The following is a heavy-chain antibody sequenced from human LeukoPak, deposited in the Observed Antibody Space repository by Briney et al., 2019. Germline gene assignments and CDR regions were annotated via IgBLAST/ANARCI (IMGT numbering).Heavy chain of an antibody. CDR3: AFWNTYYSASGEYN. D-gene: IGHD3-3*01. CDR1: GGSISNSDYF. J-gene: IGHJ4*02. Sequence: SETLSLTCTVSGGSISNSDYFWAWIRQPPGKGLEWVASISYSGNTFYNASFKSRATISRDTSKNQFSLKLASVTAADTAIYYCAFWNTYYSASGEYNWGQGTTVTVSS. V-gene: IGHV4-39*07. CDR2: ISYSGNT.